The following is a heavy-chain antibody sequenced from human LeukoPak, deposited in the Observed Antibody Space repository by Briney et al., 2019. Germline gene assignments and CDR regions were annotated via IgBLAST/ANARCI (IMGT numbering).Heavy chain of an antibody. CDR1: GYSISSGYY. Sequence: SETLSLTCAVSGYSISSGYYWGWIRQPPGRGLEWIGSIYHSGSTYYNPSLKSRVTISVDTSKNQFSLKLSSVTAADTAVYYCVSRDLYSSSNDYWGQGTLVTVSS. CDR2: IYHSGST. V-gene: IGHV4-38-2*01. D-gene: IGHD6-6*01. J-gene: IGHJ4*02. CDR3: VSRDLYSSSNDY.